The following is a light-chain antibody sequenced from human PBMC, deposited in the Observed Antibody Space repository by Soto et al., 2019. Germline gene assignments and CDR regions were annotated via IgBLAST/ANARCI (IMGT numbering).Light chain of an antibody. V-gene: IGKV3-20*01. CDR1: QNIGTY. Sequence: GERAYISGWASQNIGTYLAWYQQKPGQAPRLLIYGASSRATGIPDRFSGSGCGRDCTPTIRSLETQDFEVYYCQQIGSSCTFGEGTKVDI. J-gene: IGKJ4*02. CDR2: GAS. CDR3: QQIGSSCT.